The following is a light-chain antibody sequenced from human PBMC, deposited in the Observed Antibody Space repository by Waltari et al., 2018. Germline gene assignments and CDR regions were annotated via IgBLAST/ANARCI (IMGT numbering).Light chain of an antibody. V-gene: IGKV3-15*01. Sequence: EIVMTQSPAPLSVSPGERATLPCRASQSVSSNLAWYQQRPGQAPRLLISGASTRATGIPARFSGSGSGTEFTLTISILQSEDFAVYYCQQYNDWPRTFGQGTRVEVK. CDR2: GAS. CDR3: QQYNDWPRT. J-gene: IGKJ1*01. CDR1: QSVSSN.